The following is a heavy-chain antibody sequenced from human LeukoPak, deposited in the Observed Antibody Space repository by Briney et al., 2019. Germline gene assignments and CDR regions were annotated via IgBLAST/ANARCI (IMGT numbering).Heavy chain of an antibody. CDR1: GFTFSSYA. CDR2: ISGSGGST. V-gene: IGHV3-23*01. D-gene: IGHD3-22*01. Sequence: GGSLRLSCAASGFTFSSYAMSWVRQAPGKGLEWVSAISGSGGSTYYADSVKGRFTISRDNSKNTLYLQMNSLRAEDTAVYYCAKEGNRRRYYYDRSGYYYFDYWGQGTLVTVSS. CDR3: AKEGNRRRYYYDRSGYYYFDY. J-gene: IGHJ4*02.